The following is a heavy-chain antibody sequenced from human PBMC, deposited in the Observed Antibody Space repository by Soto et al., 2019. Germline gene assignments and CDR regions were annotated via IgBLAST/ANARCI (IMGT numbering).Heavy chain of an antibody. J-gene: IGHJ4*02. CDR1: GFTFSSYG. CDR3: ARDPANYYDSSGYFDY. V-gene: IGHV3-33*01. CDR2: IWYDGSNK. D-gene: IGHD3-22*01. Sequence: GGSLRLSCAASGFTFSSYGMHWVRQAPGKGLEWVAVIWYDGSNKYYADSVKGRFTISRDNSKNTLYLQMNSLRAEDTAVYYCARDPANYYDSSGYFDYWGQGTLVTVSS.